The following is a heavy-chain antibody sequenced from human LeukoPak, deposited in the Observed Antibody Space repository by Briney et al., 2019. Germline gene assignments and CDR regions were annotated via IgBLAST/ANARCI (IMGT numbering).Heavy chain of an antibody. Sequence: TGGSLRLSCAASGFTFSSYAMSWVRQAPGKGLEWVSAISGGGGSTYYADSVKGRFTISRDNSKNTLYLQMNSLRAEDTAVYYCAKDPRVGATTGDYWGQGTLVTVSS. CDR1: GFTFSSYA. CDR2: ISGGGGST. V-gene: IGHV3-23*01. D-gene: IGHD1-26*01. CDR3: AKDPRVGATTGDY. J-gene: IGHJ4*02.